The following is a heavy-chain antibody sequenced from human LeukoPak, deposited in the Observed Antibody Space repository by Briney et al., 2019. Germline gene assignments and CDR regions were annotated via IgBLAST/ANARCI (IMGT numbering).Heavy chain of an antibody. CDR3: ARSPHSGSPKLDY. CDR2: ISYDGSNK. CDR1: GFTFSSYA. D-gene: IGHD1-26*01. Sequence: HSGGSLRLSCAASGFTFSSYAMSWVRQAPGKGLEWVAVISYDGSNKYYADSVKGRFTISRDNSKNTLYLQMNSLRAEDTAVYYCARSPHSGSPKLDYWGQGTLVTVSS. V-gene: IGHV3-30-3*01. J-gene: IGHJ4*02.